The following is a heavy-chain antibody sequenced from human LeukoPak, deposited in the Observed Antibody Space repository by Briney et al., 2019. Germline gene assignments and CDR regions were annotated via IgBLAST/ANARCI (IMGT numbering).Heavy chain of an antibody. CDR3: ARDLACSGSYCFYGMDV. J-gene: IGHJ6*02. Sequence: PGGSLRLSCAASGFTFSSYAMHWVRQAPGKGLEWVAVISYDGSNKYYADSVKGRFTTSRDNSKNTLYLQMNSLRAEDTAVYYCARDLACSGSYCFYGMDVWGQGTTVTVSS. CDR2: ISYDGSNK. D-gene: IGHD3-10*01. CDR1: GFTFSSYA. V-gene: IGHV3-30*04.